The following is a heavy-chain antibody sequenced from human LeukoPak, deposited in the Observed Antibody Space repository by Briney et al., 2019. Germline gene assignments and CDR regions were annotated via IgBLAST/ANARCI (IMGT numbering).Heavy chain of an antibody. CDR2: IKQDGSEK. CDR3: AGGRGSGWQGAFDY. V-gene: IGHV3-7*01. CDR1: GFTFSSYW. D-gene: IGHD6-19*01. J-gene: IGHJ4*02. Sequence: AGGSLRLSCAASGFTFSSYWMSWVRQAPGKGLEWVANIKQDGSEKYYVDSVKGRFTISRDNAKNSLYLQMNSLRAEDTAVYYCAGGRGSGWQGAFDYWGQGTLVTVSS.